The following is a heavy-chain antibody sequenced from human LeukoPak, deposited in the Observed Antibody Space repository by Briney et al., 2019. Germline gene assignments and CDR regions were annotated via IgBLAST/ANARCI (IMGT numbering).Heavy chain of an antibody. Sequence: PSETLSLTCTVSGGSISSSSYYWGWIRQPPGKGLEWIGTIYYSGSTYYNPSLKSRVTISVDTSKNQFSLKLSSVTAADTAVYYCARDRPYYYGSGSLFAFDYWGQGTLVTVSS. J-gene: IGHJ4*02. CDR1: GGSISSSSYY. CDR3: ARDRPYYYGSGSLFAFDY. CDR2: IYYSGST. D-gene: IGHD3-10*01. V-gene: IGHV4-39*07.